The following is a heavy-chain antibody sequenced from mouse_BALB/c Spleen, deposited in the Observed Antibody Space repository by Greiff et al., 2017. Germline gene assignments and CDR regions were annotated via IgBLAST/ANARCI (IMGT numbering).Heavy chain of an antibody. Sequence: EVKVEESGPGLVKPSQSLSLTCTVTGYSITSDYAWNWIRQFPGNKLEWMGYISYSGSTSYNPSLKSRISITRDTSKNQFFLQLNSVTTEDTATYYCARGRSGFAYWGQGTLVTVSA. V-gene: IGHV3-2*02. CDR2: ISYSGST. J-gene: IGHJ3*01. CDR1: GYSITSDYA. CDR3: ARGRSGFAY.